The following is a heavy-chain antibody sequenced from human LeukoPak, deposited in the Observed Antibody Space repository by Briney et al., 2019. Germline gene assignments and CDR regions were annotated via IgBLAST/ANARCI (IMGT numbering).Heavy chain of an antibody. CDR2: IYYSGST. J-gene: IGHJ4*02. V-gene: IGHV4-39*07. CDR3: ASGTAVAGRGWGYFDY. D-gene: IGHD6-19*01. Sequence: SETLSLTCSVSGGSIRSTSYYWGWIRQPPGKGLEWIGSIYYSGSTYYNPSLKSRVTISVDTSKNQFSLKLSSVTAADTAVYYCASGTAVAGRGWGYFDYWGQGTLVTVSS. CDR1: GGSIRSTSYY.